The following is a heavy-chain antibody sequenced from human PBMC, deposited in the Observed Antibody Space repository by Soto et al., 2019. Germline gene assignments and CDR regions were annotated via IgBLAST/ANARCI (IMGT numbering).Heavy chain of an antibody. J-gene: IGHJ3*02. D-gene: IGHD3-3*01. Sequence: ASVKVSCQASGYTFTSYDINWVRQATGQGLEWMGWMNPNSGNTGYAQKFQGRVTMTRNTSISTAYMELSSLRSEDTAVYYCARKEPPRDYVFWSAATDAFDTWGQETMVTISS. CDR2: MNPNSGNT. CDR1: GYTFTSYD. CDR3: ARKEPPRDYVFWSAATDAFDT. V-gene: IGHV1-8*01.